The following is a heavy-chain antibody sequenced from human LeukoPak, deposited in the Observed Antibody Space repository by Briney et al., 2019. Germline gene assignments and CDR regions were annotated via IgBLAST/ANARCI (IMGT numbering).Heavy chain of an antibody. V-gene: IGHV7-4-1*02. CDR1: GYTFSSYA. CDR3: AREILRFDI. J-gene: IGHJ3*02. Sequence: ASVKVSCKASGYTFSSYAMNWVRQAPGQGLEWMGWINTNTGNPTYAQGFTGRFVFSLDASVSTAYLQISSLKAEDTAIYFCAREILRFDIWGQGTMVTVAS. CDR2: INTNTGNP.